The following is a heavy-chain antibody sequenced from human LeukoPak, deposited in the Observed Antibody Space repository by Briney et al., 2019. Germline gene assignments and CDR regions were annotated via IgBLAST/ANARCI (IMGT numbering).Heavy chain of an antibody. CDR2: INHSGST. CDR1: GGSFSGYY. J-gene: IGHJ6*02. CDR3: ASSSYYYDSSQGYYYGMDV. D-gene: IGHD3-22*01. V-gene: IGHV4-34*01. Sequence: PSETLSLTCAVYGGSFSGYYWSWIRQPPGKGLEWIGEINHSGSTNYNPSLKSRVTISVDTSKNQFPLKLSSVTAADTAVYYCASSSYYYDSSQGYYYGMDVWGQGTTVTVSS.